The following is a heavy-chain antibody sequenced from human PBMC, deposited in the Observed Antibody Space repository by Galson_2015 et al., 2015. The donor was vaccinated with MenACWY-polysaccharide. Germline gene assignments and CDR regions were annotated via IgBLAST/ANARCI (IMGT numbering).Heavy chain of an antibody. CDR1: GFTFSDAW. CDR2: IKTKTDGGTT. D-gene: IGHD3-3*01. J-gene: IGHJ4*02. CDR3: TTAYYGTRDY. V-gene: IGHV3-15*01. Sequence: SLRLSCAASGFTFSDAWMSWVRQAPGKGLEWVGHIKTKTDGGTTDFAAPVKGRFAISRDDSRNTLFLEMNSLGAEDTAVYYCTTAYYGTRDYWGQGTLVTVSS.